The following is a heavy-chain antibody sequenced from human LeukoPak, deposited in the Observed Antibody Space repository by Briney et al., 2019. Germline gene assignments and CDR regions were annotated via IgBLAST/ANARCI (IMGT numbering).Heavy chain of an antibody. CDR3: ARLSYSFWTGDY. D-gene: IGHD3/OR15-3a*01. CDR1: GYSISSGYY. J-gene: IGHJ4*02. V-gene: IGHV4-38-2*01. CDR2: IYNSGNT. Sequence: PSETLSLTCSVSGYSISSGYYWGWIRQPPGKGLGWIGSIYNSGNTFYNPSLKSRVTMSIDMSENQFSLKLSSVTASDTAVYFCARLSYSFWTGDYWGQGILVTVSS.